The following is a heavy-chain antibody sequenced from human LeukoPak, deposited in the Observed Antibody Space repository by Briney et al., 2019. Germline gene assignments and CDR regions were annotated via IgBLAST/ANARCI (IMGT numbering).Heavy chain of an antibody. D-gene: IGHD5-24*01. V-gene: IGHV3-23*01. CDR1: GFTFSSYA. Sequence: GGSLRLSCAASGFTFSSYAMSWVRQTPGKRLEWVSAISGSGGSIYYADSVKGRFTISRDNSKNTLYLQMNSLRAEETAVYYCAKAGEMGTITDFDYWGQGTLVTVSS. CDR3: AKAGEMGTITDFDY. J-gene: IGHJ4*02. CDR2: ISGSGGSI.